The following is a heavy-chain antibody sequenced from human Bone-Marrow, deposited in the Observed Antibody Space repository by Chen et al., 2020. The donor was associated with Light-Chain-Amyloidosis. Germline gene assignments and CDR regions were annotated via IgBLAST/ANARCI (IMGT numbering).Heavy chain of an antibody. Sequence: QVQLQQWGAGLLKPSETLSLTYAVYGGSFSGYYWSWIRQPPGKGLEWIGEINHSGSTNYNPSLKSRVTISVDTSKNQFSLKLSSVTAADTAVYYCARGREYIPFDYWGQGTLVTVSS. CDR2: INHSGST. CDR1: GGSFSGYY. CDR3: ARGREYIPFDY. V-gene: IGHV4-34*01. J-gene: IGHJ4*02. D-gene: IGHD1-1*01.